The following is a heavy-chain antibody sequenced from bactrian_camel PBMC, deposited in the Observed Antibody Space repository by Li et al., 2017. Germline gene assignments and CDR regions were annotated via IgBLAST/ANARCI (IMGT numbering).Heavy chain of an antibody. J-gene: IGHJ4*01. CDR3: ATDPICEDDGGQFSWDDWVY. CDR1: GFIFSDYW. CDR2: INGGDST. Sequence: HVQLVESGGGLVSSGGSLRLSCTTSGFIFSDYWMHWVRQAPGKGLEWVSGINGGDSTYYADSSKSRFAISRDNAKNTVYLHMSNLKPEDTARYYCATDPICEDDGGQFSWDDWVYWGQGTQVTVS. V-gene: IGHV3S1*01. D-gene: IGHD3*01.